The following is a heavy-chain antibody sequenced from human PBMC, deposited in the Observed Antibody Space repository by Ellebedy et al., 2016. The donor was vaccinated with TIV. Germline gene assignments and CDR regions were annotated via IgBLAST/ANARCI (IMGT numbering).Heavy chain of an antibody. CDR2: INHSGST. CDR3: ARQWRVAAAEHKKDAFDI. Sequence: SETLSLTXAVYGGSFSGYYWSWIRQPPGKGLEWIGEINHSGSTNYNPSLKSRVTISVDTSKNQFSLKLSSVTAADTAVYYCARQWRVAAAEHKKDAFDIWGQGTMVTVSS. D-gene: IGHD6-13*01. CDR1: GGSFSGYY. J-gene: IGHJ3*02. V-gene: IGHV4-34*01.